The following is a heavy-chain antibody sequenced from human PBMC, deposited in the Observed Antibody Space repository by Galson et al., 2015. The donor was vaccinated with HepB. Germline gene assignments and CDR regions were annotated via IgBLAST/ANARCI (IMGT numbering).Heavy chain of an antibody. CDR2: ISFDGNNK. CDR3: ARDRGSEVVAATGGMDV. Sequence: SLRLSCAASGFTFSSYAMHWVRQAPGKGLDWVAVISFDGNNKYYADSVKGRFTISRDNSKNTLFLQMKSLRAEDTAVYYCARDRGSEVVAATGGMDVWGQGTTDTVSS. V-gene: IGHV3-30*04. CDR1: GFTFSSYA. D-gene: IGHD2-15*01. J-gene: IGHJ6*02.